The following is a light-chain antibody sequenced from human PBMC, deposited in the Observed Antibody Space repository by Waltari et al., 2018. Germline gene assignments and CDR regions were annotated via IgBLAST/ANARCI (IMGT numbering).Light chain of an antibody. CDR3: GTWDSNLSAGV. CDR1: SSNIGHND. CDR2: DHN. V-gene: IGLV1-51*01. Sequence: QSVLTQPPSVSAAPGQKVTISCTGSSSNIGHNDVSWYQQLPGTAPKLLIHDHNKRPSRIPDLFSGSKSGTSATLGITGLQTGDEADYYCGTWDSNLSAGVFGGGTKLTVL. J-gene: IGLJ2*01.